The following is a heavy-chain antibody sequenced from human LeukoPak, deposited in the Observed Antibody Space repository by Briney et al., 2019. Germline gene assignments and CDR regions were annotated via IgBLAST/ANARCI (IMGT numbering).Heavy chain of an antibody. V-gene: IGHV3-23*01. CDR3: AKYRGFGDSYDS. CDR2: IGGNDGNI. CDR1: GFPFTSHA. Sequence: GGSLRLSCAASGFPFTSHAMSWVRQAPGKGLEWVSSIGGNDGNIYYADPVKGRFTISRDNSKNTLYLQMNSLRVEDTAVYYCAKYRGFGDSYDSWGQGTLVTVSS. D-gene: IGHD3-10*01. J-gene: IGHJ4*02.